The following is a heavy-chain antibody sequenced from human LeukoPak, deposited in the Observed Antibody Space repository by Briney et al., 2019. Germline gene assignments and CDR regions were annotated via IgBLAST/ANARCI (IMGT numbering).Heavy chain of an antibody. D-gene: IGHD3-10*01. J-gene: IGHJ4*02. Sequence: PGGSLRLSCSASGFTFNNFAMTWVRQAPGKGLEWVSATSGSGASAYYADSVKGRFTISRDNSKNTLYLQMNSLRAEDTAVYYCAKDHLSYYYGSGSYLGYWGQGTLVTVSS. CDR1: GFTFNNFA. V-gene: IGHV3-23*01. CDR3: AKDHLSYYYGSGSYLGY. CDR2: TSGSGASA.